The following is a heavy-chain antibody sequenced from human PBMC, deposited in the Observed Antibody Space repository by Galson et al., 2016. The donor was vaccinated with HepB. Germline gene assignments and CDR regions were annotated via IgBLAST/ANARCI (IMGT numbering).Heavy chain of an antibody. J-gene: IGHJ4*02. D-gene: IGHD5-18*01. CDR3: AKRGGAWIQLWFGMDY. Sequence: SLRLSCAASGFTFSSYGMHWVRQAPGKGLEWVAVISYDGGNKYYADSVKGRFTISRDNSKNTLYLQKNSLRAEATAVYYCAKRGGAWIQLWFGMDYWGQGTLVTVSS. CDR2: ISYDGGNK. CDR1: GFTFSSYG. V-gene: IGHV3-30*18.